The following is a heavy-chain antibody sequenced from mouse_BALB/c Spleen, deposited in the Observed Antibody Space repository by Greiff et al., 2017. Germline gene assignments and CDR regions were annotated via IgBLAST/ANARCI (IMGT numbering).Heavy chain of an antibody. V-gene: IGHV2-9*02. J-gene: IGHJ3*01. CDR2: IWAGGST. CDR3: ARGNYGSSFPWFAY. D-gene: IGHD1-1*01. CDR1: GFSLTSYG. Sequence: VQRVESGPGLVAPSQSLSITCTVSGFSLTSYGVHWVRQPPGKGLEWLGVIWAGGSTNYNSALMSRLSISKDNSKSQVFLKMNSLQTDDTAMYYCARGNYGSSFPWFAYWGQGTLVTVSA.